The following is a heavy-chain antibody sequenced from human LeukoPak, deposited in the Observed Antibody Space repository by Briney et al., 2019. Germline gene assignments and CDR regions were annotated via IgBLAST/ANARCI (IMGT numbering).Heavy chain of an antibody. Sequence: GGSLRLXCAASGFTFSSYWMHWVRQAPGKGLVWVSRINSDGSSTSYADSVKGRFTISRDNAKNTLYLQMNSLRAEDTAVYYCARADYYCSSTSCGFDYWGQGTLVTVSS. CDR2: INSDGSST. D-gene: IGHD2-2*01. CDR1: GFTFSSYW. J-gene: IGHJ4*02. V-gene: IGHV3-74*01. CDR3: ARADYYCSSTSCGFDY.